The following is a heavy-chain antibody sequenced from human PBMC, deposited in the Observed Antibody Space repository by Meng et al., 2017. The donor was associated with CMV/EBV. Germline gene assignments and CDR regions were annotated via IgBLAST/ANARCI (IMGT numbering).Heavy chain of an antibody. V-gene: IGHV4-4*07. D-gene: IGHD1-7*01. CDR2: IYTSGSI. Sequence: VKLRGSGPALVEPPDPVSRTCTVPGVSSRSYCWSWIREPAGNGLEWIGRIYTSGSINYTPSLKSRVTMSVDTSKNQFSLKLSCVTAADTAVYYCAKSSEQNWNYGGWYFDLWGRGTLVTVSS. CDR3: AKSSEQNWNYGGWYFDL. CDR1: GVSSRSYC. J-gene: IGHJ2*01.